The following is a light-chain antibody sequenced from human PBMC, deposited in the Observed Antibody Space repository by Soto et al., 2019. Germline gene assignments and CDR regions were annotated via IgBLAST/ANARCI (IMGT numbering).Light chain of an antibody. CDR1: QSVSSK. V-gene: IGKV3-15*01. CDR3: QQYHNWPWT. J-gene: IGKJ1*01. CDR2: DAS. Sequence: EIVMTQSPGTLSVSPGERVTLSCRASQSVSSKLVWYQRKPGQTPRLLIYDASTRATGMPGRFSGSGSGTEFTLTISSLQSEDFAVYYCQQYHNWPWTFGQGTKVEIK.